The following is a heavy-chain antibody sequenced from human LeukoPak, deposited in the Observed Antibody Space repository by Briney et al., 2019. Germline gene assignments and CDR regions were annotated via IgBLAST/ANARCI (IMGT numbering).Heavy chain of an antibody. CDR1: GGSINSGDYY. CDR2: IYYSGST. CDR3: ARTPYYYGSGSDYYYYGMDV. V-gene: IGHV4-30-4*01. Sequence: SVTLSLTCTVSGGSINSGDYYWSWIRQPPGKGLEWIGYIYYSGSTYYNPSLKSRVTISVDTSKNQFSLKLSSVTAADTAVYYCARTPYYYGSGSDYYYYGMDVWGQGTTVTVSS. J-gene: IGHJ6*02. D-gene: IGHD3-10*01.